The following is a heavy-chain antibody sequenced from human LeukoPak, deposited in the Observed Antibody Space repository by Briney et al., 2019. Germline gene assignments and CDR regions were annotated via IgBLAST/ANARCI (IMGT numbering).Heavy chain of an antibody. D-gene: IGHD6-19*01. CDR3: ARPPRTTGWYLSCFDP. J-gene: IGHJ5*02. V-gene: IGHV4-59*08. CDR1: GGSISSYY. CDR2: IYYSGST. Sequence: SETLSLTCTVSGGSISSYYWSWIRQPPGKGLEWIGYIYYSGSTNYYPSLKSRVTISVDTSKNQFSLKLSSVTAADTAVYYCARPPRTTGWYLSCFDPWGQGTLVTVSS.